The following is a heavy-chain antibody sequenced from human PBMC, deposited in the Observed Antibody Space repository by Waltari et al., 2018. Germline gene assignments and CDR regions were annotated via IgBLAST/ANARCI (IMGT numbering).Heavy chain of an antibody. CDR2: IYTSGST. D-gene: IGHD4-17*01. CDR1: GGSISSGSYY. V-gene: IGHV4-61*09. J-gene: IGHJ4*02. Sequence: QVQLQESGPGLVKPSQTLSLTCTVSGGSISSGSYYWSWIRQPAGKGLEWIGYIYTSGSTNYNPSLKSRVTISVDTSKNQFSLKLSSVTAADTAGYYCARGATVTTYFDYWGQGTLVTVSS. CDR3: ARGATVTTYFDY.